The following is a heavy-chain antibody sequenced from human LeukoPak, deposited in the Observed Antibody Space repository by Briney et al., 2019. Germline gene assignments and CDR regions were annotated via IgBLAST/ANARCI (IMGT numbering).Heavy chain of an antibody. Sequence: TGGSLRLSCAASGLTVNNNYMNWVRQAPGKGLEWVSALYIGGNTYYADSVRGRFTISRDNSKNSLYLQMNSLRDEDTAVYYCASSGSYRFDYWGQGTLVTVSS. V-gene: IGHV3-53*01. CDR3: ASSGSYRFDY. D-gene: IGHD1-26*01. J-gene: IGHJ4*02. CDR1: GLTVNNNY. CDR2: LYIGGNT.